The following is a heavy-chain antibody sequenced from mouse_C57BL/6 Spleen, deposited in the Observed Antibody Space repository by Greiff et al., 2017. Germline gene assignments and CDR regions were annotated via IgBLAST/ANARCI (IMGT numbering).Heavy chain of an antibody. CDR1: GYTFTSYW. D-gene: IGHD1-1*01. CDR2: INPSNGGT. V-gene: IGHV1-53*01. Sequence: QVQLKQPGTELVKPGASVKLSCKASGYTFTSYWMHWVKQRPGQGLEWIGNINPSNGGTNYNEKFKSKATLTVDKSSSTAYMQLSSLTSEDSAVYYCAIITTVVGGFDGWGTGTTVTVSS. CDR3: AIITTVVGGFDG. J-gene: IGHJ1*03.